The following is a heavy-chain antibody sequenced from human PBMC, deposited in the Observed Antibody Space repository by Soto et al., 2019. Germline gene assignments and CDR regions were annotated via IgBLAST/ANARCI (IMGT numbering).Heavy chain of an antibody. J-gene: IGHJ4*02. V-gene: IGHV3-21*01. CDR3: ATAPMWGSYRSYFDY. CDR1: GFTFRSYS. CDR2: ISSSSSYI. Sequence: PGESLRLDCAASGFTFRSYSMNWVRQAPEKGLEVVATISSSSSYIYYAESVKGRFTISRDTAKTSLYLQMNSLRDEDMAVYYCATAPMWGSYRSYFDYWGQGTLVTDSS. D-gene: IGHD3-16*02.